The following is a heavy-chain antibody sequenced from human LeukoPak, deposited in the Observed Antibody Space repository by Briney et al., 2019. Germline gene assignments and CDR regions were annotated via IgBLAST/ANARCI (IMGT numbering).Heavy chain of an antibody. Sequence: GGSLRLSCAASGFTFSSYWMSWVRQAPGKGLEWVANIKQDGSEKYYVDSVKGRFTISRDNAKNSLYLRMNSLRAEDTAVYYCTRVVEQWLVGDWGQGTLVTVSS. CDR2: IKQDGSEK. J-gene: IGHJ4*02. CDR1: GFTFSSYW. D-gene: IGHD6-19*01. V-gene: IGHV3-7*03. CDR3: TRVVEQWLVGD.